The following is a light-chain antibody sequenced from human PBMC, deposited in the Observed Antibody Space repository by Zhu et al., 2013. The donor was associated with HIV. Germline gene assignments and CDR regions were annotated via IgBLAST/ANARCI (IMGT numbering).Light chain of an antibody. Sequence: EIVMTQSPDSLAVSLGERATINCKSSQSVLYGPKNQNYLAWYRQRPGQPPKLLLYWASTRESGVPDRFSGSGSGTDFTLTISSLQAEDVADYYCQQHYSTPLTFGGGTKVEIK. V-gene: IGKV4-1*01. CDR3: QQHYSTPLT. CDR1: QSVLYGPKNQNY. CDR2: WAS. J-gene: IGKJ4*01.